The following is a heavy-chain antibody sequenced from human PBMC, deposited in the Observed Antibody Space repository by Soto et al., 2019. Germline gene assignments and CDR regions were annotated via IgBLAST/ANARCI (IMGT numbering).Heavy chain of an antibody. J-gene: IGHJ4*02. CDR1: GFTFSSYS. Sequence: GGSLRLSCAASGFTFSSYSMNWVRQAPGKGLEWVSYISGGGRPISYADSVKGRFTISRDNAKNSLYPQMDSLTDEDTAVYYCARDLRGAFDSWAQRTLVIVSS. CDR2: ISGGGRPI. D-gene: IGHD3-10*01. CDR3: ARDLRGAFDS. V-gene: IGHV3-48*02.